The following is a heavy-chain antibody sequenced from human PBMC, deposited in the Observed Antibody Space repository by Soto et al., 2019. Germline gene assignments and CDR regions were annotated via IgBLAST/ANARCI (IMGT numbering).Heavy chain of an antibody. J-gene: IGHJ3*02. CDR2: INHSGST. CDR3: AREDYYDSSGYRTRDAFDI. Sequence: SETLSLTCAVYGGSFSGYYWSWIRQPPGKGLEWIGEINHSGSTNYNPSLKSRVTISVDTSKNRFSLKLSSVTAADTAVYYCAREDYYDSSGYRTRDAFDIWGQGTVVTVSS. V-gene: IGHV4-34*01. D-gene: IGHD3-22*01. CDR1: GGSFSGYY.